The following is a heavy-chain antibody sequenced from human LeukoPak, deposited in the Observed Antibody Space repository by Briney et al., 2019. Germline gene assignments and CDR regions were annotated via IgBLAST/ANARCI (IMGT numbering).Heavy chain of an antibody. CDR2: ISSSGSTR. CDR1: GFTFSSYE. V-gene: IGHV3-48*03. J-gene: IGHJ4*02. D-gene: IGHD2-15*01. CDR3: AREIVVPSNRYLDY. Sequence: GGSLRLSCAASGFTFSSYEMNWVRQAPGKGLEWVSYISSSGSTRYYADSVKGRFTFSRDNAKNSLYLEMNSLRAEDTAVYYRAREIVVPSNRYLDYWGQGTLVTVSS.